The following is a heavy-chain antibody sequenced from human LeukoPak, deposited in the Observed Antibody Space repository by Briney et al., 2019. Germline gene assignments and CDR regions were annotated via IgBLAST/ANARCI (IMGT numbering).Heavy chain of an antibody. CDR2: ISYDGSNK. J-gene: IGHJ4*02. Sequence: GGSLRLSCAASGFTFSSYGMHWVRQAPGKGLEWVAVISYDGSNKYYADSVKGRFTISRDHSKNTLYLQMNSLRVEDTAVYYCAKDSLIYGSRWYRGDYWGQGTLVTVSS. CDR1: GFTFSSYG. V-gene: IGHV3-30*18. D-gene: IGHD6-13*01. CDR3: AKDSLIYGSRWYRGDY.